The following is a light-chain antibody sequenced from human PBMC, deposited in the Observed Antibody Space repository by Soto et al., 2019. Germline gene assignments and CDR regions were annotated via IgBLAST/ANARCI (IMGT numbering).Light chain of an antibody. J-gene: IGKJ3*01. CDR2: DAS. Sequence: EILLTQSPATLSLSPGERATLSCRASQSVSNYLAWYQQKPGQAPRLLIYDASNRATGIPARFSGSGSGTDFTLTISSLEAEDSAIYYCQQTGAFGPGTKVDIK. CDR1: QSVSNY. V-gene: IGKV3-11*01. CDR3: QQTGA.